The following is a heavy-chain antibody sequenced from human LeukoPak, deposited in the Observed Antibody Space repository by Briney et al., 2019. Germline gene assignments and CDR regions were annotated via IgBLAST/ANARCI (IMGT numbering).Heavy chain of an antibody. CDR3: ARGPGTVPPHLRNWFDP. CDR1: GFTFSSYS. V-gene: IGHV3-21*01. Sequence: PGGSLRLSCAASGFTFSSYSMNWVRQAPGKGLECVSSISSSSSYIYYTDSVKGRFTIYRDNAKNSLYLQMNSLRPEDTAVYYCARGPGTVPPHLRNWFDPWGQGTLVTVSS. CDR2: ISSSSSYI. J-gene: IGHJ5*02. D-gene: IGHD1-26*01.